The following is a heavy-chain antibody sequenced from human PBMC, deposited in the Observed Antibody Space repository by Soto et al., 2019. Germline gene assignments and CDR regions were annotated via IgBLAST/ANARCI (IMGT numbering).Heavy chain of an antibody. CDR2: ISAYNGNT. CDR3: ARSSLGYCSSTSCYAFDI. CDR1: GCTFTSYG. Sequence: ASVKVSCKASGCTFTSYGISWVRQAPGQGLEWMGWISAYNGNTNYAKKLQGRVTMTTDTSTSTAYMELRSLSSDDTAVYYCARSSLGYCSSTSCYAFDIWGQGTMVTVSS. D-gene: IGHD2-2*03. V-gene: IGHV1-18*01. J-gene: IGHJ3*02.